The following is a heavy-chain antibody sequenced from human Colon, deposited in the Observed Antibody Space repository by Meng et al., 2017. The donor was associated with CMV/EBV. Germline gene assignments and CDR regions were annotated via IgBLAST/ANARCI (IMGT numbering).Heavy chain of an antibody. V-gene: IGHV3-48*03. CDR2: ISSDGGTV. Sequence: GESLKISCAASGSTFSSYEMNWVRQAPGKGLEWVSYISSDGGTVLYADSVKGRFTISRDNAKNSLYLQMNSLRAEDTAVYYCARAHTIFGVVEPSDYWGQGTLVTVSS. D-gene: IGHD3-3*01. CDR1: GSTFSSYE. J-gene: IGHJ4*02. CDR3: ARAHTIFGVVEPSDY.